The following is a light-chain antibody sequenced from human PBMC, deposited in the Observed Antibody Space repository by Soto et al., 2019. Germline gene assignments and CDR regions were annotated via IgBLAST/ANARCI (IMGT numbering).Light chain of an antibody. CDR2: ENN. J-gene: IGLJ1*01. CDR3: GTWDSSLSAYV. Sequence: QSELTQPPSVSAAPVQKVTISCSESSSNIGNNYVSWYQQLPGTAPKLLIYENNKRPSGIPDRFSGSKSGTSATLGITGLQTGDEADYYCGTWDSSLSAYVFGTGTKVTVL. CDR1: SSNIGNNY. V-gene: IGLV1-51*02.